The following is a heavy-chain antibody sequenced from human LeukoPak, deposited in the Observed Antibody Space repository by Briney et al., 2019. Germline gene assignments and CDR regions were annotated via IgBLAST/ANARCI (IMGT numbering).Heavy chain of an antibody. J-gene: IGHJ4*02. CDR1: GYSFTSYW. D-gene: IGHD3-22*01. CDR2: IYPGDSDT. Sequence: GESLKISCKGSGYSFTSYWIGWVRQMPGKGLEWMGIIYPGDSDTRYSPSFQGQVTISADKSISTAYLQWSSLKASDTAMYYCAKVYDSSGYYFDYWGQGTLVTVSS. CDR3: AKVYDSSGYYFDY. V-gene: IGHV5-51*01.